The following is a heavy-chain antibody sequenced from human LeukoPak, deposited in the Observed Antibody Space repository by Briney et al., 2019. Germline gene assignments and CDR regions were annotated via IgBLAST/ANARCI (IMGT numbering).Heavy chain of an antibody. J-gene: IGHJ4*02. CDR3: AREAAMVPIDY. D-gene: IGHD5-18*01. CDR2: INAGNGNT. V-gene: IGHV1-3*01. CDR1: GYTFTSYA. Sequence: GASVKVSRKASGYTFTSYAMHWVRQTPGQRLEWMGWINAGNGNTKYSQNFQGRVTITRDTSASTAYMELSSLRSEDTAVYYCAREAAMVPIDYWGQGTLVTVSS.